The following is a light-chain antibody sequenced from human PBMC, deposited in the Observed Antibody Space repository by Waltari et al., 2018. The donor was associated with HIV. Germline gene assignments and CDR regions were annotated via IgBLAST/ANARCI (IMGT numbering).Light chain of an antibody. Sequence: EIALPQSPGTLSLSPGERATLSRRASQTISSPYLAWYHQKPGQAPRPLIFGASSRATGIPDRFSGSGSGTDFTLTISSLEPEDCAVYYCQQYIGSPRTFGQGTKVELK. V-gene: IGKV3-20*01. CDR1: QTISSPY. CDR3: QQYIGSPRT. CDR2: GAS. J-gene: IGKJ1*01.